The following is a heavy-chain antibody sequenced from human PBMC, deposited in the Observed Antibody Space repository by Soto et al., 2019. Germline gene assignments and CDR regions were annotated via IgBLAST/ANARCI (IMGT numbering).Heavy chain of an antibody. V-gene: IGHV1-69*13. CDR1: GLTFSSYA. CDR2: IIKIFGTA. D-gene: IGHD6-6*01. J-gene: IGHJ6*02. Sequence: SVQVSCEASGLTFSSYAIGWVRQAPGKGLEWLGGIIKIFGTANYAQKFQGRVTITADESTSTAYMELSSLRSEDTAVYYCARVVPQNFYYYYGMDVWGQGTTVTVSS. CDR3: ARVVPQNFYYYYGMDV.